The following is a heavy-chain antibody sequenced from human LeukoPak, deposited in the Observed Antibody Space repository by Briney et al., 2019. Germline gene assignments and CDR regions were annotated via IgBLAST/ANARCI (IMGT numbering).Heavy chain of an antibody. D-gene: IGHD3-22*01. V-gene: IGHV3-11*06. CDR2: ISSSSSDT. Sequence: PGGSLRLSCAASGFTFSDSYMSWIRQTPGKGLEWLSYISSSSSDTNYADSVKGRFTISGDNAKNSLYLQMNSLRAEDTAVYYCARPVDYSDSSGFYSGLGYWGQGTLVTVSS. CDR1: GFTFSDSY. CDR3: ARPVDYSDSSGFYSGLGY. J-gene: IGHJ4*02.